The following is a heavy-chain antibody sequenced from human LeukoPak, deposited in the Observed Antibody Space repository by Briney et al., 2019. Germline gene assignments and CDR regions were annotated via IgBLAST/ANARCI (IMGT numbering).Heavy chain of an antibody. V-gene: IGHV1-2*02. CDR2: INPDSGFE. CDR1: GYTFRDDY. D-gene: IGHD6-13*01. Sequence: ASVKVSCKASGYTFRDDYMHWVRQAPGQGLESMGWINPDSGFENYAQKFQGRVTMTRDTSISTAYLEVRRLTSDDTAVYYCAPTAEAYTSNWSVWGPGTLVTVSS. J-gene: IGHJ4*02. CDR3: APTAEAYTSNWSV.